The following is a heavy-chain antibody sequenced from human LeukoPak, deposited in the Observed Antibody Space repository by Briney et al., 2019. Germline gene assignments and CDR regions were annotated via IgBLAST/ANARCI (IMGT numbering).Heavy chain of an antibody. CDR1: GGSISSYY. CDR3: AGRAQTTGWSFDY. Sequence: SGTLSLTCIVSGGSISSYYWSWIRQPAGKGLEWIGQTHTSGSTNYNPSLKSRVAMSVDTSKNQFSLELSSVTAADTAVYYCAGRAQTTGWSFDYWGQGALVTVSS. D-gene: IGHD6-19*01. CDR2: THTSGST. J-gene: IGHJ4*02. V-gene: IGHV4-4*07.